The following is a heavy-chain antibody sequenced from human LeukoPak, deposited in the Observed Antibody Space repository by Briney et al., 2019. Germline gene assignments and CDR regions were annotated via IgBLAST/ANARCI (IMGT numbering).Heavy chain of an antibody. CDR2: IIPIFGTA. J-gene: IGHJ4*02. V-gene: IGHV1-69*05. CDR3: AREPRVRFLEWPLDY. Sequence: SVKVSCKASGGTFSSYAISCVRQAPGQGLEWMGRIIPIFGTANYAQKFQGRVTITTDESTSTAYMELSSLRSEDTAVYYCAREPRVRFLEWPLDYWGQGTLVTVSS. CDR1: GGTFSSYA. D-gene: IGHD3-3*01.